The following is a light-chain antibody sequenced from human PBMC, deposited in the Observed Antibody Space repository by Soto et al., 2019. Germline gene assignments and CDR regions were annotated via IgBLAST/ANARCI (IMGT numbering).Light chain of an antibody. CDR1: SSDVGGYNY. Sequence: QSALTQRASVSGSPGQSITISCTGTSSDVGGYNYVSWYQQHPGKAPKLIIYEVSNRPSGVSNRFSGSKSGNTASLTISGLQAEDEADYYCNSYTSKSTGVFGIGTKVTVL. CDR3: NSYTSKSTGV. V-gene: IGLV2-14*01. J-gene: IGLJ1*01. CDR2: EVS.